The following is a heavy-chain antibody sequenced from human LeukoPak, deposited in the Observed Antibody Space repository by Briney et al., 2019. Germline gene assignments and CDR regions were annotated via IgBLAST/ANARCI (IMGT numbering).Heavy chain of an antibody. CDR1: GYTFTGYY. Sequence: ASVKVSCKASGYTFTGYYMHWVRQAPGRGLEWMGRINPNSGGTNYAQKFQGRVTMTRDTSISTAYMELSSLRSEDTAVYYCARERGVYSYGCAFDIWGQGTMVTVSS. CDR3: ARERGVYSYGCAFDI. V-gene: IGHV1-2*06. D-gene: IGHD5-18*01. J-gene: IGHJ3*02. CDR2: INPNSGGT.